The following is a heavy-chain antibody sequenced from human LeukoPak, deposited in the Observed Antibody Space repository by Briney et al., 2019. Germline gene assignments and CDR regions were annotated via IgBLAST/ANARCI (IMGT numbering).Heavy chain of an antibody. CDR3: ARALYCSSTSCYWFDP. CDR2: IYYSGST. V-gene: IGHV4-59*01. D-gene: IGHD2-2*01. CDR1: GGSISSYY. Sequence: TSETLSLTCTVSGGSISSYYWSWIRQPPGKGLEWIGYIYYSGSTNYNPSLKSRVTISVDTSKNQFSLKLSSVTAADTAVYYCARALYCSSTSCYWFDPWGQGTLVTVSS. J-gene: IGHJ5*02.